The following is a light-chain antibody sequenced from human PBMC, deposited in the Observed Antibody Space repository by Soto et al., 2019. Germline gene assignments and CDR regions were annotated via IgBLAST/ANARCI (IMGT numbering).Light chain of an antibody. Sequence: EILMTQSPGTLSASPGERATLSCRASQSVSSNLAWYQQKPGQAPRLLIYAVSTRATGIPARFSGSGSGTESTLTISSLQSEDFAVYYCQQYNKWPLTFGQGPKVEIK. CDR1: QSVSSN. CDR2: AVS. J-gene: IGKJ1*01. V-gene: IGKV3-15*01. CDR3: QQYNKWPLT.